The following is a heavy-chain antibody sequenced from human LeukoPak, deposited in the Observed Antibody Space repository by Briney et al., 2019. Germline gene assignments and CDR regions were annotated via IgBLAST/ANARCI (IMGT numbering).Heavy chain of an antibody. D-gene: IGHD3-3*01. Sequence: PSQTLSLICTVSGGSITSGNYYWSWMRQPAGKGLEWIGRIYTSGRTNYNPSLKSRVTNSLDTSKNQFSLKLSSVTAADTAVYFCARDDPLDFPDYQYYMDVWGKGTTVTVSS. CDR2: IYTSGRT. V-gene: IGHV4-61*02. CDR1: GGSITSGNYY. CDR3: ARDDPLDFPDYQYYMDV. J-gene: IGHJ6*03.